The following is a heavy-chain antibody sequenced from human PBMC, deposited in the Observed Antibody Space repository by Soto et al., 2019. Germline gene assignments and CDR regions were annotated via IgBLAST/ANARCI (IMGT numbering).Heavy chain of an antibody. V-gene: IGHV3-48*01. Sequence: GGSLRLSCAASGFTFSSYSMNWVRQAPGKGPEWVSYISSTSSTIYYADSVKGRFTISRDNAKNSLYLQMNRMRAEDTAVYYCARQLVSYYHYMDVWGKGTTVTVSS. CDR3: ARQLVSYYHYMDV. D-gene: IGHD6-13*01. CDR2: ISSTSSTI. J-gene: IGHJ6*03. CDR1: GFTFSSYS.